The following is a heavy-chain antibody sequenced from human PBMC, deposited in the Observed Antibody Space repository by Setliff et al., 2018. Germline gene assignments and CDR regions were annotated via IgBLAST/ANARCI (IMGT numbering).Heavy chain of an antibody. D-gene: IGHD2-8*01. Sequence: VASVKVSCKASGYTFTNFGISWVRQAPGQGLEWVGWISPYTGNTYYAPRLQDRVTLTADTSTNTAYMELRSLISDDTAVYYCSRLVRFCTRTTCQRLSGDDFWGQGTLVTVSS. CDR2: ISPYTGNT. J-gene: IGHJ4*02. CDR1: GYTFTNFG. V-gene: IGHV1-18*01. CDR3: SRLVRFCTRTTCQRLSGDDF.